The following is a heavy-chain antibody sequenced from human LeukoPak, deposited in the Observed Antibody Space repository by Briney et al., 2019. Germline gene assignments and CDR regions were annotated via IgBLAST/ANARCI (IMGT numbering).Heavy chain of an antibody. J-gene: IGHJ4*02. CDR1: GFTFSSYS. CDR3: ARVATGVTTTV. Sequence: GGSLRLSCAASGFTFSSYSMNWVRRAPGKGLEWVSSISSSSSYIYYADSVKGRFTISRDNAKNSLYLQMNSLRAEDTAVYYCARVATGVTTTVWGQGTLVTVSS. D-gene: IGHD4-17*01. CDR2: ISSSSSYI. V-gene: IGHV3-21*01.